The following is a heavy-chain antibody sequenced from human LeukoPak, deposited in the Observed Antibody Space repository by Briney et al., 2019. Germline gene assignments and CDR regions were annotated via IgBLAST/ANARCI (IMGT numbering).Heavy chain of an antibody. J-gene: IGHJ3*02. Sequence: GGSLRLSCAASGFTFSSYGMNWVRQPPGKGREWVAVIWYDGSKRYYADSVKGRFTISRDNSKNTLYLQMNSLRAEDTAVYYCAKDLDYGGNGPDAFDIWGQGTMVTVSS. CDR3: AKDLDYGGNGPDAFDI. D-gene: IGHD4-23*01. CDR1: GFTFSSYG. V-gene: IGHV3-33*06. CDR2: IWYDGSKR.